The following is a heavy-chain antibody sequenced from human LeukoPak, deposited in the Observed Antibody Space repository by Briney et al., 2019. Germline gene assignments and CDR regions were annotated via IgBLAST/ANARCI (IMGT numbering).Heavy chain of an antibody. V-gene: IGHV3-74*01. D-gene: IGHD2-21*02. CDR2: IFTDGSNT. J-gene: IGHJ4*01. Sequence: GGSLRLSCVASEFNFFSYGMQWVRQAPGKGLVWVSRIFTDGSNTSYADSVKGRFTISRDNAKNTLYLQMNSLRAEDTAVYYCARELPREVTLDYWGQGTLVTVSP. CDR1: EFNFFSYG. CDR3: ARELPREVTLDY.